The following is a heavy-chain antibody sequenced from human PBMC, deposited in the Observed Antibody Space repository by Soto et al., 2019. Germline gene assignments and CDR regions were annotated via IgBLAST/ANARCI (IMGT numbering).Heavy chain of an antibody. V-gene: IGHV4-59*01. J-gene: IGHJ2*01. CDR3: ARDGSPLGDVCYWYYDL. CDR1: GGSISSYY. D-gene: IGHD2-2*03. CDR2: IYYSGST. Sequence: SETLSLTCTVSGGSISSYYWSWIRQPPGKGLEWIGYIYYSGSTNYNPSLKSRVTISVDTSKNQFSLKLSSVTAADTAVYYCARDGSPLGDVCYWYYDLWGRGTLVTVSS.